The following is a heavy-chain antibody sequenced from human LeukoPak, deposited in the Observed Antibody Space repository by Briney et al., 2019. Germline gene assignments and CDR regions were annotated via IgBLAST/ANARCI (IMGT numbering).Heavy chain of an antibody. Sequence: GRSLRLSCAASGFTFSSYGMHWVRQAPGKGLEWVAVIWYDGSNKYYADSVKGRFTISRDNSKNTLYLQMNSLRADDTAVYYCAKPGGGNYFTHNYFHPWGQGTLVAVSS. D-gene: IGHD1-26*01. V-gene: IGHV3-33*06. CDR3: AKPGGGNYFTHNYFHP. J-gene: IGHJ5*02. CDR1: GFTFSSYG. CDR2: IWYDGSNK.